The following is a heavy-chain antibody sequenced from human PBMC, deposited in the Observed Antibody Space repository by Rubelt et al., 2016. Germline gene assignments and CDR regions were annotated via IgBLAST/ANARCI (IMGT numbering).Heavy chain of an antibody. CDR2: IRYDGSNK. V-gene: IGHV3-30*02. CDR3: AKGLREGPYYYGMDV. CDR1: GFTFSSYG. J-gene: IGHJ6*02. D-gene: IGHD1-26*01. Sequence: QVQLVESGGGVVQPGGSLRLSCAASGFTFSSYGMHWVRQAPGKGLEWVAFIRYDGSNKYYADSVKGRFPIARDNSKNQLYLQMNSLRAEDTAVYYCAKGLREGPYYYGMDVWGQGTTVTVSS.